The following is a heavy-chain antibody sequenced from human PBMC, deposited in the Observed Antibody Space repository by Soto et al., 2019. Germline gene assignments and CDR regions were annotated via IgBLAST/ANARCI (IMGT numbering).Heavy chain of an antibody. V-gene: IGHV3-15*01. Sequence: PVGSLRLSCAASGLTCSNAWMGWVRQTAGKGLEWVGRIKSKIDGGTAGYAGIVKGRFTISRDDSKDTLYLQMSSLKTEDTAVYYCTTDLRWEVSNKLSYWGQGTLVTVSS. J-gene: IGHJ4*02. CDR3: TTDLRWEVSNKLSY. CDR2: IKSKIDGGTA. CDR1: GLTCSNAW. D-gene: IGHD3-16*02.